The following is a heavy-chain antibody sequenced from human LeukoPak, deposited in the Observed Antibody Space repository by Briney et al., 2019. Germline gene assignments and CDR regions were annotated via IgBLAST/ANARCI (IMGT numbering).Heavy chain of an antibody. CDR2: INHSGST. CDR3: ASLTRSHYYYMDV. V-gene: IGHV4-34*01. J-gene: IGHJ6*03. Sequence: SETLSLTCAVYGGSFSGYYWSWIRQPPGKGLEWIGEINHSGSTNYNPSLKSRVTISVDTTKNQFSLKLSSVTAADTAVYYCASLTRSHYYYMDVWGKGTTVTISS. CDR1: GGSFSGYY. D-gene: IGHD2-21*02.